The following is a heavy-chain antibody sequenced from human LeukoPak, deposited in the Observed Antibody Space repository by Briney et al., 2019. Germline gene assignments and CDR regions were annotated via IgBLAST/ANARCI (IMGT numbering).Heavy chain of an antibody. J-gene: IGHJ4*02. V-gene: IGHV3-23*01. Sequence: GGSLRLSCAASGFTFSSYAMSWVRQAPGKGLEWVSAISSSGGSTYYADSVKGRFTISRDNSKNTLYLQMNSLRAEDTAVYYCAKVGRSWYSSGWIFDYWGQGTLVTVSS. CDR1: GFTFSSYA. D-gene: IGHD6-19*01. CDR3: AKVGRSWYSSGWIFDY. CDR2: ISSSGGST.